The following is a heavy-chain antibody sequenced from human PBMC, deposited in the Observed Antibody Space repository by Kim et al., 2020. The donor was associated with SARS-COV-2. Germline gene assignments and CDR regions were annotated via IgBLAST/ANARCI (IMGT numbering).Heavy chain of an antibody. Sequence: SYNPSVKSRVTISVDTSKDRCSLKLSSVTAADTAVYYCARFLSRENWVDPWGQGTLVTVSS. J-gene: IGHJ5*02. CDR3: ARFLSRENWVDP. V-gene: IGHV4-39*01. D-gene: IGHD6-13*01.